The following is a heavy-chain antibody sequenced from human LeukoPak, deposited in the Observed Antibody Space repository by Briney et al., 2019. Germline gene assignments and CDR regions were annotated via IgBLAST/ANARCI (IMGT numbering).Heavy chain of an antibody. J-gene: IGHJ6*03. CDR1: GFSFSRYG. CDR2: IRYDGSNK. D-gene: IGHD5-12*01. CDR3: AKDRDIVTTSYMDV. Sequence: GGSLRLSCAASGFSFSRYGMHWVRQAPGKGLEWVAFIRYDGSNKYYADSVKGRFTISRDNSQNTLYLQMNSLRPEDTAVYYCAKDRDIVTTSYMDVWGKGTTVTISS. V-gene: IGHV3-30*02.